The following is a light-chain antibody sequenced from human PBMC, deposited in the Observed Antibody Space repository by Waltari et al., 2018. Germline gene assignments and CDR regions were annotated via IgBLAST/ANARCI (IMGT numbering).Light chain of an antibody. CDR3: CSYARFYIWV. CDR2: AVA. V-gene: IGLV2-23*02. J-gene: IGLJ3*02. Sequence: QSALTQPASVSGSPGQSITISCTGNSSDIGSYNNVSWYQQHPGKAPKLLISAVAKRPSGVSSRFSGSKSGNTASLTISGLQSDDEAHYYCCSYARFYIWVFGEGTKLTVL. CDR1: SSDIGSYNN.